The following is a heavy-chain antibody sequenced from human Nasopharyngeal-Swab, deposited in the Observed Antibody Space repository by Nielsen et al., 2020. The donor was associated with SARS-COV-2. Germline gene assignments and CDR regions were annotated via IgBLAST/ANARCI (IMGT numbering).Heavy chain of an antibody. CDR2: ISSSGSTI. V-gene: IGHV3-48*03. CDR3: ARDPTSIVVVTAIPGGFDY. Sequence: WIRQPPGKGLEWGSYISSSGSTIYYADSVKGRFTISRDNAKNSLYLQMNSLRAEDTAVYYCARDPTSIVVVTAIPGGFDYWGQGTLVTVSS. J-gene: IGHJ4*02. D-gene: IGHD2-21*02.